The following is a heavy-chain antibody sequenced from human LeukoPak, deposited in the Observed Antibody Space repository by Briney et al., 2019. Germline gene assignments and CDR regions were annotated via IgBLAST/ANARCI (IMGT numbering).Heavy chain of an antibody. CDR1: GFTLSSYI. D-gene: IGHD7-27*01. V-gene: IGHV3-23*01. J-gene: IGHJ4*02. CDR2: ITTGDGNT. Sequence: GGSLRLSCTASGFTLSSYIMTWVRQAPGKGLKWVSTITTGDGNTYYADSVKGRFTVSRDDSKNTLYLQMNSLRAEDTAVYYCAKDGGLWVSAHWGDSWGRGTLVTVSS. CDR3: AKDGGLWVSAHWGDS.